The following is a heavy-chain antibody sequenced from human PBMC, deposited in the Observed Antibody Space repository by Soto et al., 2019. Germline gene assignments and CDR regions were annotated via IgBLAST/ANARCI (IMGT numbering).Heavy chain of an antibody. D-gene: IGHD3-9*01. CDR2: INHSGST. CDR3: ALILTGYPSNYYYGMDV. J-gene: IGHJ6*02. CDR1: GGSFSGYY. Sequence: SETLSLTCAVYGGSFSGYYWSWIGQPPGKGLEWIGEINHSGSTNYNPSLKSRVTISVDTSKNQFSLKLSSVTAADTAVYYCALILTGYPSNYYYGMDVWGQGTTVTVSS. V-gene: IGHV4-34*01.